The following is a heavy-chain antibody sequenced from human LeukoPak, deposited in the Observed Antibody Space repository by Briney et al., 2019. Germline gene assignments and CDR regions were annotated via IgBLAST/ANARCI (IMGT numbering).Heavy chain of an antibody. Sequence: ETLSLTCAVYGGSFSGYYWSWVRQAPGKGLEWVSAISGSGGSTYYADSVKGRFTISRDNSKNTLYLQMNSLRAEDTAVYYCASPSGIAAAGTGGWGQGTLVTVSS. V-gene: IGHV3-23*01. CDR2: ISGSGGST. CDR3: ASPSGIAAAGTGG. D-gene: IGHD6-13*01. CDR1: GGSFSGYY. J-gene: IGHJ4*02.